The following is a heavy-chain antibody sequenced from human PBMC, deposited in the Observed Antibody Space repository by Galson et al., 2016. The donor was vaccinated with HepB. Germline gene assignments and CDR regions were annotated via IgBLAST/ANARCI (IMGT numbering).Heavy chain of an antibody. CDR2: FYVGGST. CDR1: GASISGSTYY. D-gene: IGHD6-19*01. V-gene: IGHV4-39*02. CDR3: ARPWLPHYYYGLDV. Sequence: SETLSLTCTVSGASISGSTYYWGWIRQPPGKGLEWIASFYVGGSTYYEPSLRSRVTTSFDTSKNHFSLRLSSVTAADTAVYYCARPWLPHYYYGLDVWGQGTTVTVSS. J-gene: IGHJ6*02.